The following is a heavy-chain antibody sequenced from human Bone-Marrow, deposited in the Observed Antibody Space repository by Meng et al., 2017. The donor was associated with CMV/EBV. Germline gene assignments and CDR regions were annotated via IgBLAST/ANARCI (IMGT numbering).Heavy chain of an antibody. CDR3: ARVMTTIADLDY. Sequence: SCAASGFTFSSYMVIWFRQAPGKGLEWVSSVSRSSDYIYYADSVKGRFTISRDNAKNSLFLQMNSLRVEDTAVYYCARVMTTIADLDYWGQGTLVTVSS. CDR2: VSRSSDYI. D-gene: IGHD6-13*01. CDR1: GFTFSSYM. V-gene: IGHV3-21*01. J-gene: IGHJ4*02.